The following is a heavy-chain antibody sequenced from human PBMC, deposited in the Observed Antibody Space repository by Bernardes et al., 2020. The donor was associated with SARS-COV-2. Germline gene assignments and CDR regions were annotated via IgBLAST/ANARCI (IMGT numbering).Heavy chain of an antibody. CDR3: ARRGGV. D-gene: IGHD2-15*01. V-gene: IGHV3-48*03. Sequence: SLRLSCAASGFTFSSSEMYWVRQAPGKGLEWISYIHPSGTPIYYADSVRGRFTIPRDNAKNSVYLQMNSLRAEDTAEYCCARRGGVWGQGTTVTVSS. CDR2: IHPSGTPI. CDR1: GFTFSSSE. J-gene: IGHJ6*02.